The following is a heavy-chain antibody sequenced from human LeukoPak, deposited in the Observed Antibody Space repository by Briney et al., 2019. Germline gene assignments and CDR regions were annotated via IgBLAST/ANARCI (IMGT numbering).Heavy chain of an antibody. CDR3: ARRATSERGHSYGLDY. CDR2: ISYDGSNK. CDR1: GFTFSDYG. V-gene: IGHV3-30*03. Sequence: PGRSLRLSCAASGFTFSDYGMHWVRQAPGKGLEWVAVISYDGSNKYYADSVKGRFTISRDNSQNTLYLQMNSLRAEDTAVYYCARRATSERGHSYGLDYWGQGTLVTVSS. J-gene: IGHJ4*02. D-gene: IGHD5-18*01.